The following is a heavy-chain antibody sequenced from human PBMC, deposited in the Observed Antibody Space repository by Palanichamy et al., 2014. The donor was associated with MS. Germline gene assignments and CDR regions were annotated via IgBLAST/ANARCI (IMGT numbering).Heavy chain of an antibody. D-gene: IGHD5-24*01. J-gene: IGHJ3*02. Sequence: QVQLVQSGAEVKKPGSSVKVSCKASGGTFSSYAISWVRQAPGQGLEWMGGIIPILGIANYAQKFQGRVTITADKSTSTAYMELSSLRSEDTAVYYCARESRGHRTIATGAFDIWGQGTMVTVSS. CDR2: IIPILGIA. CDR3: ARESRGHRTIATGAFDI. V-gene: IGHV1-69*10. CDR1: GGTFSSYA.